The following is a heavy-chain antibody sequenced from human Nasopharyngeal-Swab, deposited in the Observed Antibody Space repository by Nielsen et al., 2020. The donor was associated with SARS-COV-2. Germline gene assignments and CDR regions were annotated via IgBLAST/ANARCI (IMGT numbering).Heavy chain of an antibody. CDR2: TYYRSKWYN. V-gene: IGHV6-1*01. CDR3: ARVTYSSGWYDYYYYMDV. J-gene: IGHJ6*03. Sequence: SETLSLTCAISGDSVSSNSAAWNWIRQSPSRGLEWLGRTYYRSKWYNDYAVSVKSRITINPDTSKNQFSLRLNSVTPEDTAVYYCARVTYSSGWYDYYYYMDVWGKGTTVTVSS. CDR1: GDSVSSNSAA. D-gene: IGHD6-19*01.